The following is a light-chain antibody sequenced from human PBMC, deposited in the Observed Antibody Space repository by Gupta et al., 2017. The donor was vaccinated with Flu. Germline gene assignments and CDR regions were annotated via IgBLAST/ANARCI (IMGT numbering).Light chain of an antibody. CDR2: KAS. CDR3: QQYNSYPLYS. V-gene: IGKV1-5*03. J-gene: IGKJ2*03. Sequence: IHLPLSPPTLSASLGDRVTITCRASQSISSWLAWYQQKPGKAPKLLIYKASSLESGVPSRFSGSGSGTEFTLTISSLQPDDFATYYCQQYNSYPLYSFGQGTKLEIK. CDR1: QSISSW.